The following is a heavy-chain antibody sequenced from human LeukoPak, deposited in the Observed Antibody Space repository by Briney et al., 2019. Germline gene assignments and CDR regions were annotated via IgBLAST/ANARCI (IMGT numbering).Heavy chain of an antibody. Sequence: PSETLSLTCTVSGGSISSYYWSWIRQPPGKGLEWIGYIYYSGSTNYNPSLKSRVTISVDTSKNQFSLKLSSVTAADTAVYYCARDDLGHWNDGSLDYWGQGTLVTVSS. V-gene: IGHV4-59*12. CDR3: ARDDLGHWNDGSLDY. CDR2: IYYSGST. J-gene: IGHJ4*02. CDR1: GGSISSYY. D-gene: IGHD1-1*01.